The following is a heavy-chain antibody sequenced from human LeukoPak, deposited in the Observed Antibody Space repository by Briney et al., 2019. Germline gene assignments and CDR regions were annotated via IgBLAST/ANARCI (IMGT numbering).Heavy chain of an antibody. Sequence: SETLSLTCTVSGGSFSSNSYYWGWIRQPPGRGLEWIGSIYYAGSTYYNPSLKSRVTLYVDTSKSQFSLNLNSVTAADTAVYYCARLAYSGDYVNYWGQGTLVTVSS. J-gene: IGHJ4*02. D-gene: IGHD4-17*01. V-gene: IGHV4-39*01. CDR2: IYYAGST. CDR1: GGSFSSNSYY. CDR3: ARLAYSGDYVNY.